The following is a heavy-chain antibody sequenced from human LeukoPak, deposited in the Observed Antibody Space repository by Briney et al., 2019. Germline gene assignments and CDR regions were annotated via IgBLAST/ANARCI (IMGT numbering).Heavy chain of an antibody. V-gene: IGHV4-59*08. CDR3: ARHQLRRYYYENSGSAFDI. J-gene: IGHJ3*02. CDR1: GGSISSYY. CDR2: FYYSGST. D-gene: IGHD3-22*01. Sequence: SETLSLTCTVSGGSISSYYWSWIRQPPGKGLEWTGYFYYSGSTNYNPSLKSRSTISVDTSKNQFSLKLSPVTAADTAVYYCARHQLRRYYYENSGSAFDIWGQGTMVTVSS.